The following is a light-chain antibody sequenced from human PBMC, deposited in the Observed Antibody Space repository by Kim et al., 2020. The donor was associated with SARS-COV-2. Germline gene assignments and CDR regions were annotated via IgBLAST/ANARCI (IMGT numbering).Light chain of an antibody. CDR2: GAS. J-gene: IGKJ5*01. CDR1: QDIRND. V-gene: IGKV1-17*01. Sequence: ASVGERVPSPCRESQDIRNDLGWYQQNPGRAPKRLIYGASSLQRGVPSRFSGSGSGTEFTLTISSVQPEDFATYFCLQHSTYPITFGQGTRLEIK. CDR3: LQHSTYPIT.